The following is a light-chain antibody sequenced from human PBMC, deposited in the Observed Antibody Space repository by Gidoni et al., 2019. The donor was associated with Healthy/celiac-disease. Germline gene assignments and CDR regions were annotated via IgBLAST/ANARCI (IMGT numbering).Light chain of an antibody. CDR1: QGISSY. CDR2: AAS. CDR3: QQLNSYPQIA. J-gene: IGKJ3*01. V-gene: IGKV1-9*01. Sequence: DTQWTQSPSFLSASVGDRVTITCRASQGISSYLAWYQQKPGKAPKLLIYAASTLQSGVPSRFSGSGSGTEFTLTISSLQPEDFATYYCQQLNSYPQIAFGPGTKVDIK.